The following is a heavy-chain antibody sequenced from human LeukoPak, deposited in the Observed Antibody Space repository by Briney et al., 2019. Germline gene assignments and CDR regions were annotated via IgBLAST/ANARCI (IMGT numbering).Heavy chain of an antibody. D-gene: IGHD1-26*01. CDR3: AKDLQEWELLLPFDY. J-gene: IGHJ4*02. CDR1: GFTFSSYA. CDR2: ISGSGGST. V-gene: IGHV3-23*01. Sequence: GGSLRLSCATSGFTFSSYAMSWVRQAPGKGLEWVSAISGSGGSTYYADSVKGRFTISRDNSKNTLYLQMNSLRAEDTAVYYCAKDLQEWELLLPFDYWGQGTLVTVSS.